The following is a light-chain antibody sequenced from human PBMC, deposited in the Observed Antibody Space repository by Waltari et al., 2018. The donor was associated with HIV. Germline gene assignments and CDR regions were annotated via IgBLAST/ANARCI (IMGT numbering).Light chain of an antibody. Sequence: SYVLTQPPSVSVAPGKTARITCGGNNIEGISVHLHQQKPGQAPVLVIYYDSDRPSGIPERFSGSNSGNTATLTISRVEAGDEADYYCQVWDNNSEHPGVVFGGGTKLTVL. J-gene: IGLJ2*01. V-gene: IGLV3-21*04. CDR3: QVWDNNSEHPGVV. CDR1: NIEGIS. CDR2: YDS.